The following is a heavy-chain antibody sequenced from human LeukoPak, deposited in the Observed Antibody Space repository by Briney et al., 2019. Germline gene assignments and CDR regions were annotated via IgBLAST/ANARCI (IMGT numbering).Heavy chain of an antibody. J-gene: IGHJ4*02. CDR2: ISGSGGST. CDR1: GFTFSSYA. D-gene: IGHD3-10*01. V-gene: IGHV3-23*01. CDR3: AKRPVSLWFGELLSRTPRVYYFDY. Sequence: GGSLRLSCAASGFTFSSYAMSWVRQAPGKGLEWVSAISGSGGSTYYADSVKGRFTISRDNSKNTLYLQMNSLRAEDTAVYYCAKRPVSLWFGELLSRTPRVYYFDYWGQGTLVTVSS.